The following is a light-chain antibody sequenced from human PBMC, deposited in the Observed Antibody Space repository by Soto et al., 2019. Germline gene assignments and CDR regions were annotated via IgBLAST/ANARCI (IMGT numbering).Light chain of an antibody. V-gene: IGLV1-44*01. CDR1: SSNIGSNT. CDR3: TAWDDSLNGYV. CDR2: TNN. J-gene: IGLJ1*01. Sequence: QSVLTQPPSVSGTPGQRVTISCSGSSSNIGSNTVNWYQQLPGTAPKVLIYTNNQRPSGVPDRFSGSKSGTSASLAISGLQSEDEADYYCTAWDDSLNGYVFGSGTKVTV.